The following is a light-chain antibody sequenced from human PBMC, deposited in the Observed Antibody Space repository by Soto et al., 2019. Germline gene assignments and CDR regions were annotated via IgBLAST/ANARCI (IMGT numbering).Light chain of an antibody. CDR3: GTWDNSLSAVV. Sequence: QSVLTQPPSVSAAPGQKVTISCSGSSSNIGNNYVSWYQQLPGTAPKLLIYDSNKRPSGIPDRFSGSKSGTSATLGITGLQTGDXADYYCGTWDNSLSAVVFGGGTKLTV. CDR2: DSN. CDR1: SSNIGNNY. J-gene: IGLJ2*01. V-gene: IGLV1-51*01.